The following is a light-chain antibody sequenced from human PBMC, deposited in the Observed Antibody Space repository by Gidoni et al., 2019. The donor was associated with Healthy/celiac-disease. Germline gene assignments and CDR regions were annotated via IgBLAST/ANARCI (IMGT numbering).Light chain of an antibody. V-gene: IGLV2-11*01. CDR3: CSYAGSYTLV. J-gene: IGLJ2*01. CDR2: DVS. Sequence: QSALTQPRSVSGSPGQSVTISCTGTSSDVGGYNYVSWYQQHPGKAPNLMIYDVSKRPSGVPDRFSGSKSGTTASLTISGLQAEDEADYYCCSYAGSYTLVFGGGTKLTVL. CDR1: SSDVGGYNY.